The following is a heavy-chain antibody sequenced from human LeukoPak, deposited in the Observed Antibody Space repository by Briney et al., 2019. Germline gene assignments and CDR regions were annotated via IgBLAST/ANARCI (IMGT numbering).Heavy chain of an antibody. Sequence: PSETLSLTCTVSGGSISSSSYYWGWVRQPPGTGLEWIGSIYYSGDSYYNPSLKSRVTISLDTSKNQFSLKLSSVTAADTAVYYCARQSGDCFPWGQGTLVTVSS. CDR2: IYYSGDS. J-gene: IGHJ5*02. V-gene: IGHV4-39*01. D-gene: IGHD2-21*01. CDR1: GGSISSSSYY. CDR3: ARQSGDCFP.